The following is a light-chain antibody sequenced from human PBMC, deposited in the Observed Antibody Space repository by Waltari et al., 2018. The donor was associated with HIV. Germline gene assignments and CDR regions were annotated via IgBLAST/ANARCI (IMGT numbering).Light chain of an antibody. J-gene: IGLJ2*01. CDR2: SYN. CDR3: AAWDDSLKGPI. CDR1: SSNIGSNT. V-gene: IGLV1-44*01. Sequence: QSVLTQPPSASGTPGQRVTISCSGSSSNIGSNTVNWYQQLPGTAPKLLIYSYNRRPAGVPDRFSGSKSGTSASRAISGLQSEDEADYYCAAWDDSLKGPIFGGGTKVTVL.